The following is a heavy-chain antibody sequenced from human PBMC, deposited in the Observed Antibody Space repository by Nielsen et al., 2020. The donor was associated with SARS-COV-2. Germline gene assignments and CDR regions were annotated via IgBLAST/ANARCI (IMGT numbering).Heavy chain of an antibody. Sequence: GESLKISCAVSGFTVSSNYMSWVRQAPGKGLEWVANIKQDGSEKYYVDSVKGRFTISRDNARNSLFLQMNSLRVEDTAVYYCARISDSAWYFDYWGQGTLVTVSS. D-gene: IGHD2-21*02. CDR2: IKQDGSEK. V-gene: IGHV3-7*03. CDR1: GFTVSSNY. J-gene: IGHJ4*02. CDR3: ARISDSAWYFDY.